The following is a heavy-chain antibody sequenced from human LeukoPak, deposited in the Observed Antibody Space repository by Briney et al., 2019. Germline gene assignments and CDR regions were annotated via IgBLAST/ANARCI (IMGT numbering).Heavy chain of an antibody. CDR1: GDSVSSNSAA. Sequence: SQTLSLTCAISGDSVSSNSAAWNWIRQSSSRGLEWLGRTFYRSKWYNDYAVSVKSRITIDPDTSKNQFSLQLNSVTPEDTAVYYCARAPAGSSWPANFDYWGQGTLVTVSS. V-gene: IGHV6-1*01. D-gene: IGHD6-13*01. CDR3: ARAPAGSSWPANFDY. J-gene: IGHJ4*02. CDR2: TFYRSKWYN.